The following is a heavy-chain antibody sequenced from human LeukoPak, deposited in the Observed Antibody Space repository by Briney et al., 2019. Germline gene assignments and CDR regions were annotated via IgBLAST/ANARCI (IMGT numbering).Heavy chain of an antibody. CDR3: ARAVPMARGVNYYDY. CDR2: ISTDGSST. Sequence: RTGGSLRLSCAASGFTFSSDWMHWVRQAPGKGLVWVSRISTDGSSTYSADSVKGRFTISRDNTKNTLYLQMNSLRAEDTAVYYCARAVPMARGVNYYDYWGQGTLVTVSS. V-gene: IGHV3-74*01. J-gene: IGHJ4*02. D-gene: IGHD3-10*01. CDR1: GFTFSSDW.